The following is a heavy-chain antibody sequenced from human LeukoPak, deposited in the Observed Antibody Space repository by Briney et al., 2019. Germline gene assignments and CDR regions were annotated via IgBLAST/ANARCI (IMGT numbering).Heavy chain of an antibody. CDR1: GDSVSRNTAA. V-gene: IGHV6-1*01. CDR2: TYYRSKWLN. J-gene: IGHJ4*02. Sequence: SQTLSLTCAISGDSVSRNTAAWNWIRQSPSRGLEWLGRTYYRSKWLNDYAVSVKSRITVNPDTSKNQSSLQLMSVTPDDTAVYYCARGPPFDYWGQGILVTVSS. CDR3: ARGPPFDY.